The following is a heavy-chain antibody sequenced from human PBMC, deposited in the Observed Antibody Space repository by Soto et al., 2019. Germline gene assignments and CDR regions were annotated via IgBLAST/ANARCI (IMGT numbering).Heavy chain of an antibody. Sequence: PGGSLRLSCAASGFTFSSYSMNWVRQAPGKGLEWVSSISSSSSYIYYADSVKGRFTISRDNAKNSLYLQMNSLRAEDTAVYYCARDPRLLWFGEPNSNWFDPWGQGTLVTVSS. V-gene: IGHV3-21*01. CDR3: ARDPRLLWFGEPNSNWFDP. J-gene: IGHJ5*02. D-gene: IGHD3-10*01. CDR1: GFTFSSYS. CDR2: ISSSSSYI.